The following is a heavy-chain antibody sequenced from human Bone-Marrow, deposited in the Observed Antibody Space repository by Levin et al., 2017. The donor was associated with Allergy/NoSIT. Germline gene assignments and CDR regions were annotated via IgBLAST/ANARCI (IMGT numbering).Heavy chain of an antibody. V-gene: IGHV3-74*03. D-gene: IGHD6-13*01. Sequence: GESLKISCEVSGLIFSNCWMHWVRQVPGKGMTWITRINADGTITTADFAKGRFTISRDNAKNTVYLEMVSLKADDTAVYYCESAPTYSPYYWGQGVLVTVSS. CDR2: INADGTIT. CDR1: GLIFSNCW. J-gene: IGHJ4*03. CDR3: ESAPTYSPYY.